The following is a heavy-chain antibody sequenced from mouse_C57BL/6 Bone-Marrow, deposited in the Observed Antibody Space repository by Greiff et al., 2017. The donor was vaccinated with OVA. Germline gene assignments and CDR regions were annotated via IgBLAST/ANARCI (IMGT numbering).Heavy chain of an antibody. V-gene: IGHV7-3*01. Sequence: EVKVVESGGGLVQPGDSLSLSCAASGFTFTNYYMSWVRQPPGKALEWLAFIRNKPNGSTTEYSASVTGRFTISRDNSQSILYLQMNALRAEDSATYYCARYKGRVAVDYFDYWGQGTALTGSS. J-gene: IGHJ2*01. D-gene: IGHD1-1*01. CDR3: ARYKGRVAVDYFDY. CDR1: GFTFTNYY. CDR2: IRNKPNGSTT.